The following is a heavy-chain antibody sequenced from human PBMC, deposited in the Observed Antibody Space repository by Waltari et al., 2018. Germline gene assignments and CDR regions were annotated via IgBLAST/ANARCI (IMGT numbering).Heavy chain of an antibody. CDR1: GFTFSSYG. Sequence: QVQLVESGGGVVQPGRSLSLSCAASGFTFSSYGMHWVRQAPGKGLDGVAVIWYDGSNKYYADSVKGRFTISRDNSKNTLYLQMNSLRAEDTAMYYCAKDRGTGLRYFDWWGQGTLVTVSS. D-gene: IGHD3-9*01. CDR2: IWYDGSNK. V-gene: IGHV3-30*18. J-gene: IGHJ4*02. CDR3: AKDRGTGLRYFDW.